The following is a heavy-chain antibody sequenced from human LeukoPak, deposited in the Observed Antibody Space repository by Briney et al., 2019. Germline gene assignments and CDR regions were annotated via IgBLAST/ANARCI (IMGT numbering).Heavy chain of an antibody. CDR1: GGSISSGSYC. V-gene: IGHV4-61*09. J-gene: IGHJ4*02. CDR3: ARVWGSGSVGNIEPGIFEY. D-gene: IGHD1-26*01. Sequence: SETLSLTCTVSGGSISSGSYCWSWIRQPAGKGLEWIGHIHTSGNTNYNPSLKSRVTISVDTSKNQFSLRLSSVTAADTAVYYCARVWGSGSVGNIEPGIFEYWGQGTLVTVSS. CDR2: IHTSGNT.